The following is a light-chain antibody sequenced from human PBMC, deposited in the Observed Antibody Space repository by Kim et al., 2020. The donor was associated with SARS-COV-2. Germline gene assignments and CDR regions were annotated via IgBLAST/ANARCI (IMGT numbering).Light chain of an antibody. V-gene: IGLV2-14*03. J-gene: IGLJ1*01. CDR2: DVN. CDR1: SSDVGGYNY. Sequence: ITLSYSGPSSDVGGYNYVSWYQPHPGKAPKLMIYDVNHRPSGVSNRFSGSKSGNTASLTISGLQAEDEADYYCSSYTSSSTPYVFGTGTKVTVL. CDR3: SSYTSSSTPYV.